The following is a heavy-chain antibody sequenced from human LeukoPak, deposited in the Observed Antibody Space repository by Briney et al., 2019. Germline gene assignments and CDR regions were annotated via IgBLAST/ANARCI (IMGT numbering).Heavy chain of an antibody. Sequence: GGSLRLSCSASRFTFSSYSMNWVRQAPGKGLEWVSYISSSSSTIYYADSVKGRFTISRDNAQSSLYLQMNSLRAEDTAIYYCVRDRGTYRPIDYWGQGTLVTVSS. CDR2: ISSSSSTI. CDR3: VRDRGTYRPIDY. D-gene: IGHD1-26*01. J-gene: IGHJ4*02. CDR1: RFTFSSYS. V-gene: IGHV3-48*04.